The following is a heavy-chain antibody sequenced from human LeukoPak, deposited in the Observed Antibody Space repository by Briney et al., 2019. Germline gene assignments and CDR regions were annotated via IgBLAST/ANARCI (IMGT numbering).Heavy chain of an antibody. Sequence: SETLSLTCTVSGGSISSSSYYWGWSRQPPGKGLEWVGSIYYSGSTYYNPSLKSRVTISVDTSKNQFSLKLSSVTAADTAVYYCAGDFPRGAARYYYGSGNPWGQGTLVTVSS. CDR3: AGDFPRGAARYYYGSGNP. CDR1: GGSISSSSYY. J-gene: IGHJ5*02. CDR2: IYYSGST. V-gene: IGHV4-39*07. D-gene: IGHD3-10*01.